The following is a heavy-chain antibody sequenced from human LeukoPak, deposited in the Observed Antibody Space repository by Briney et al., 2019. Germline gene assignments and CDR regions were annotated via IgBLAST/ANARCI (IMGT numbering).Heavy chain of an antibody. Sequence: GGSLRLSCAASGFTFSDYYMSRIRQAPGKGLEWVSYISSSGSTIYYADSVKGRFTISRDNAKNSLYLQMNSLRAEDTAVYYCARGPRYCSSTSCYGGAGYWGQGTLVTVSS. CDR2: ISSSGSTI. V-gene: IGHV3-11*01. CDR1: GFTFSDYY. D-gene: IGHD2-2*01. CDR3: ARGPRYCSSTSCYGGAGY. J-gene: IGHJ4*02.